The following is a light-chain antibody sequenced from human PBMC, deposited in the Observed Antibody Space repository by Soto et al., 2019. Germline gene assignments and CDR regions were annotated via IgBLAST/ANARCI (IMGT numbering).Light chain of an antibody. Sequence: DIQMTQSPSTLSGSVGDRVTITCRASQTISSWLAWYQQKPGKAPKLLIYKASTLKSGVPSRFSGSGSGTEFTLTISSLQPDDFATYYCLQYRSFPRTFGQGTKVDIK. CDR2: KAS. V-gene: IGKV1-5*03. CDR1: QTISSW. J-gene: IGKJ1*01. CDR3: LQYRSFPRT.